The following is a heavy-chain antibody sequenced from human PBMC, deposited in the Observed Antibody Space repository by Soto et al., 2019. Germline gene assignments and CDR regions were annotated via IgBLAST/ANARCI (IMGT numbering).Heavy chain of an antibody. CDR1: GGPIDRDDYY. D-gene: IGHD3-10*01. V-gene: IGHV4-30-4*08. CDR2: IHYSGST. J-gene: IGHJ5*02. CDR3: ARESFGELGAWYAP. Sequence: SETLSLTSTVSGGPIDRDDYYWSWIRQPPGKGLEWIGYIHYSGSTHYKASLKSRASISTDTSKNHFSLSLTSVTAADTAVYFCARESFGELGAWYAPWGQGSPDTGSS.